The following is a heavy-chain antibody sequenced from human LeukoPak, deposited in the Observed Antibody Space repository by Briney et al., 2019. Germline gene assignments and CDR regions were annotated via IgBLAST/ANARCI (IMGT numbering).Heavy chain of an antibody. CDR3: ASVFSEGYYFDY. D-gene: IGHD1-26*01. V-gene: IGHV1-18*01. J-gene: IGHJ4*02. CDR2: ISAYNGNT. Sequence: ASVKVSCKTSGYTFTNYGISWVRQAPGQGLEWMGWISAYNGNTNYAQKLQGRVTMTTDTSTSTAYMELRSLRSDDTAVYYCASVFSEGYYFDYWGQGTLVTVSS. CDR1: GYTFTNYG.